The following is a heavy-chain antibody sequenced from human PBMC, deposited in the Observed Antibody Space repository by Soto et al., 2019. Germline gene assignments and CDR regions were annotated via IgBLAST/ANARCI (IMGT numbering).Heavy chain of an antibody. V-gene: IGHV4-31*03. CDR2: IYYSGST. Sequence: QVQLQESGPGLVKPSQTLSLTCTVSGGSISSGGYYWSWIRQHPGKGLEWIGYIYYSGSTYYNPSLKSRVTISVDTSKNLFSLKPSPVTAADTAVYYCARLFLGGRLGAKSFDYCAHGTLVTVSS. J-gene: IGHJ4*01. CDR1: GGSISSGGYY. D-gene: IGHD1-26*01. CDR3: ARLFLGGRLGAKSFDY.